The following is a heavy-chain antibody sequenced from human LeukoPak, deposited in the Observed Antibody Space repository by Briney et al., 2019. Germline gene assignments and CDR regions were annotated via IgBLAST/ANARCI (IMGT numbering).Heavy chain of an antibody. CDR1: GYTFTSFA. CDR2: IHPGNGNT. V-gene: IGHV1-3*03. J-gene: IGHJ4*02. Sequence: RASVKVSCKSSGYTFTSFAMHWVRKAPGQRLEWMAWIHPGNGNTEYSQEFQGRVTITTDTSASTVYMELSSLRSEDMAIYYCAREMFASGWSNFDYWGQGTLVTVSS. D-gene: IGHD6-19*01. CDR3: AREMFASGWSNFDY.